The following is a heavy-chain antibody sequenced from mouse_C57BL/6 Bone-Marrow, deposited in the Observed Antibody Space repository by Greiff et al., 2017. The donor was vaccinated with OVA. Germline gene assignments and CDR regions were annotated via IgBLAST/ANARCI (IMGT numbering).Heavy chain of an antibody. CDR1: GYSFTDYN. V-gene: IGHV1-39*01. J-gene: IGHJ1*03. CDR3: AELLLAWYFDV. CDR2: INPNYGTT. Sequence: VQLKESGPELVKPGASVKLSCKASGYSFTDYNMNWVKQSNGKSLEWIGVINPNYGTTSYNQKFKGKATLTVDKSSSTAYMQLNSLTSEDSAVYYCAELLLAWYFDVWGTGTTVTVSS.